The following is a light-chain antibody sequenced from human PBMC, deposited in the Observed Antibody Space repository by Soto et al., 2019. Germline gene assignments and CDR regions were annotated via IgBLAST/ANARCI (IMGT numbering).Light chain of an antibody. CDR3: QQYNKWPLT. CDR1: QSVSSN. CDR2: GAS. Sequence: EIVLTQSPATLSVSPGERATLSCRASQSVSSNLAWFQQKPGQTLRLLIYGASTRATGIPAWFSGSGSGTEFTLTISSLQSEDFAVYYCQQYNKWPLTFGPGTKVEIK. V-gene: IGKV3-15*01. J-gene: IGKJ3*01.